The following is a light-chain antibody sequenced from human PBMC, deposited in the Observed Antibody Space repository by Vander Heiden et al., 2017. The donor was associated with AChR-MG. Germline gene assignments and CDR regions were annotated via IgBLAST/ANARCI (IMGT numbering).Light chain of an antibody. Sequence: QTVVTQAPSSSVSPGRTLTLTFALGSCSVATSNYPSCYQPPPAPPPRTLIHYTDTGSSGVPDRFSGSILGNKAALTITGAQADDESDYYCRLYIGSGFGVFGGGTKLTVL. CDR3: RLYIGSGFGV. J-gene: IGLJ3*02. CDR2: YTD. CDR1: SCSVATSNY. V-gene: IGLV8-61*01.